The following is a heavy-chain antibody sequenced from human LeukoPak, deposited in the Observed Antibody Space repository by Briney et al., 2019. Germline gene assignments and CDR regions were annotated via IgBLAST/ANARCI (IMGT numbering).Heavy chain of an antibody. CDR1: GFTFSSYA. Sequence: PGGSLRLSCAASGFTFSSYAMSWVRQAPGKGLEWVSAISGSGGSTYYADSVKGRFTIPRDNSKNTLYLQMNSLRAEDTAVYYCAKNSLRNYDSSGYYYWGQGTLVTVSS. D-gene: IGHD3-22*01. V-gene: IGHV3-23*01. J-gene: IGHJ4*02. CDR3: AKNSLRNYDSSGYYY. CDR2: ISGSGGST.